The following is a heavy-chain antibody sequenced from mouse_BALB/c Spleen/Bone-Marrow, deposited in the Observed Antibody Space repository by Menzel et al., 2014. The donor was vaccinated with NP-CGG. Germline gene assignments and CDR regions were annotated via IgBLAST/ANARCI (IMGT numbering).Heavy chain of an antibody. D-gene: IGHD2-2*01. J-gene: IGHJ2*01. CDR3: ARLMVTDGASFDY. CDR2: IYWDDVK. V-gene: IGHV8-12*01. CDR1: GFSLSTSGMG. Sequence: QVTLKECGPGILQPSQTLSLSCSFSGFSLSTSGMGVSWIRQPSGKGLEWLAHIYWDDVKRYNPSLKSRLTISKDSSSNQVFLKITSVDTADTATYYCARLMVTDGASFDYWGQGTTLTVSS.